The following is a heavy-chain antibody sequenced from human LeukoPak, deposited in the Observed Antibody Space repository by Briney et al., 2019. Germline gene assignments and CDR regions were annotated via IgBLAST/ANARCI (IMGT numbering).Heavy chain of an antibody. D-gene: IGHD3-10*01. CDR3: ARDGPWFGEFFDY. J-gene: IGHJ4*02. CDR2: MKQDGSEK. Sequence: GGSLRLSCAASGFTFSNYWMSWVRQAPGKGLEWVANMKQDGSEKNYMDSVKGRFTISRDNAKNSLYLQMNSLRAEDAAVYYCARDGPWFGEFFDYWGQGTLVTVSS. V-gene: IGHV3-7*01. CDR1: GFTFSNYW.